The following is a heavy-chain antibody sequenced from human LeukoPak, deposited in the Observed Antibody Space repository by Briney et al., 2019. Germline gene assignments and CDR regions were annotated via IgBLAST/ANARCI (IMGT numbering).Heavy chain of an antibody. Sequence: SETLSLTCAVYGGSFSGYYWSWIRQPPGKGLEWIGEINHSGSTNYNPSLKSRVTISVDTSKNQFSLKLSSVTAADTAVYYCARHPLGVDYWGQGTLVTVSS. CDR2: INHSGST. CDR3: ARHPLGVDY. V-gene: IGHV4-34*01. D-gene: IGHD3-16*01. J-gene: IGHJ4*02. CDR1: GGSFSGYY.